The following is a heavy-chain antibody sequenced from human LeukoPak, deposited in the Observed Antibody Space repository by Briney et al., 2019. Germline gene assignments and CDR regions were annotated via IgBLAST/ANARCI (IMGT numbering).Heavy chain of an antibody. Sequence: LAGGSLRLSCAASGFTFSTYAMSCVRQAPGKGLEWVSSISGSGGTTYYADSVKGRFTISRDNSNNTLYLQMNSLRAEDTAIYYCAKSIVGASRYYYMDVWGKGTTVTVSS. V-gene: IGHV3-23*01. CDR1: GFTFSTYA. CDR3: AKSIVGASRYYYMDV. J-gene: IGHJ6*03. CDR2: ISGSGGTT. D-gene: IGHD1-26*01.